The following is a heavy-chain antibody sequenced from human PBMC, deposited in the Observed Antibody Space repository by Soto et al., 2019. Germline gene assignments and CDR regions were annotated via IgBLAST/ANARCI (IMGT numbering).Heavy chain of an antibody. D-gene: IGHD1-26*01. V-gene: IGHV4-4*02. CDR3: ARVYSGSYSDS. Sequence: QVQLQESGPGLVKPSGTLSLTCAVSGGSISSNNWWSWVRQPPGKGLEWIGEIFQSGSTYYSPSRKSRVTISVDKSKNRFYLNLTSVTAAYTAIYYCARVYSGSYSDSWGQGTLVTVSS. J-gene: IGHJ4*02. CDR1: GGSISSNNW. CDR2: IFQSGST.